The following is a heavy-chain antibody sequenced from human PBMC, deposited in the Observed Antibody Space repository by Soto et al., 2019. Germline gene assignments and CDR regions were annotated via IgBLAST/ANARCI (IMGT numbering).Heavy chain of an antibody. CDR3: LAIIGAIAY. Sequence: QVQLVQSGAEVKKPGSSVKVSCKASEGTFNNSAINWVRQAPGQGLEWLGGIIPRFGTITYAQKFQGRVTMTADKSTSTASMELNSLRSEDRAVYYCLAIIGAIAYWGQGTLVTVSS. CDR1: EGTFNNSA. D-gene: IGHD2-15*01. J-gene: IGHJ4*02. CDR2: IIPRFGTI. V-gene: IGHV1-69*06.